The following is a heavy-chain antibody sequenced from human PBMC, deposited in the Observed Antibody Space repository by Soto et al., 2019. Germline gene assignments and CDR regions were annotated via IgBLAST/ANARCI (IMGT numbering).Heavy chain of an antibody. D-gene: IGHD1-26*01. V-gene: IGHV4-4*02. J-gene: IGHJ6*02. CDR2: IYHSGST. CDR3: ARDRVEWELLPAAYYYGMDV. CDR1: GGSISSSNW. Sequence: QVQLQESGPGLVKPSGTLSLTCAVSGGSISSSNWWSWVRQPPGKGLEWIGEIYHSGSTNYNPSLNSRVTISVDKSKNQFSLKLSSVTAADTAVYYCARDRVEWELLPAAYYYGMDVWGQGTTVTVSS.